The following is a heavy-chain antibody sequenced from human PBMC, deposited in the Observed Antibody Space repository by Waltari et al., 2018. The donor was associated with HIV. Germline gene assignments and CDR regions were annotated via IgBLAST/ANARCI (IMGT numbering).Heavy chain of an antibody. CDR2: INPSGGST. D-gene: IGHD3-3*01. CDR1: GYTFPSYY. Sequence: QVQLVQSGAEVKKPGASVKVSCQASGYTFPSYYMHWVRQAPGQGLAWMGIINPSGGSTSYAQKFQGRVTMTRDTSTSTVYMELSSLRSEDTAVYYCARDDNYVAVFGVAESPGDYGMDVWGQGTTVTVSS. V-gene: IGHV1-46*01. J-gene: IGHJ6*02. CDR3: ARDDNYVAVFGVAESPGDYGMDV.